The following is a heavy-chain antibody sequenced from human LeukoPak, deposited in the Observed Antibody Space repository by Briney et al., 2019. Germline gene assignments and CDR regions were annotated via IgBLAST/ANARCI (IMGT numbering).Heavy chain of an antibody. CDR2: ISAYNGNT. D-gene: IGHD3-10*01. CDR1: GYTFTNYG. V-gene: IGHV1-18*01. Sequence: ASVKVSFKASGYTFTNYGISWVRQAPGQGLEWMGWISAYNGNTNYPQKFQARVTMTTDTSTSIAYMELRSLRYDDTAVYFCGRSFGNYYGSGTPPLYFDYWGQGTLVTVSS. CDR3: GRSFGNYYGSGTPPLYFDY. J-gene: IGHJ4*02.